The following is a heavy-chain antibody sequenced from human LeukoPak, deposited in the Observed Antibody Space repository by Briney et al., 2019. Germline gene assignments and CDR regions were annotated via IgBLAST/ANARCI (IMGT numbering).Heavy chain of an antibody. V-gene: IGHV3-33*01. D-gene: IGHD5-12*01. J-gene: IGHJ4*02. CDR2: IWYDGSNK. Sequence: GGSLRLSCAASGFTFSSYGMHWVRQAPGKGLEWVAVIWYDGSNKYYADSVKGRFTISRDNSKNTLYLQMNSLRAEDTAVYYCARDHGVGYPIDYWGQGTLVTVSS. CDR3: ARDHGVGYPIDY. CDR1: GFTFSSYG.